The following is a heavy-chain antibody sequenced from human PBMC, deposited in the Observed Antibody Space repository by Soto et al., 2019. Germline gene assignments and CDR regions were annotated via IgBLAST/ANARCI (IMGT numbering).Heavy chain of an antibody. Sequence: ASVKVSCKSSGYTFTGYYLHWVRQAPGQGLEYMGWINPNTGGTKYTQKFQGRVTMTRDTSTSTAYMELSSLSSDDTAVFYCARSLSTIGARPDYWGQGTLVTVSS. CDR3: ARSLSTIGARPDY. CDR1: GYTFTGYY. CDR2: INPNTGGT. D-gene: IGHD6-6*01. J-gene: IGHJ4*02. V-gene: IGHV1-2*02.